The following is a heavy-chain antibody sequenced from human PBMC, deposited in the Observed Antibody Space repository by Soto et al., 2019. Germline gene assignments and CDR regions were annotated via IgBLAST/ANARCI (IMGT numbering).Heavy chain of an antibody. CDR1: GFTFSSYS. J-gene: IGHJ4*02. CDR3: AKDRTIASRNFDS. CDR2: ISGSVGST. Sequence: PGGSLRISCAASGFTFSSYSMHWVRQDPGKGLEWVSSISGSVGSTFYADSVKGRFTISRDNSMNTLYLQMNSLRAEDTAVYYCAKDRTIASRNFDSWGQGALVTVSS. V-gene: IGHV3-23*01. D-gene: IGHD6-6*01.